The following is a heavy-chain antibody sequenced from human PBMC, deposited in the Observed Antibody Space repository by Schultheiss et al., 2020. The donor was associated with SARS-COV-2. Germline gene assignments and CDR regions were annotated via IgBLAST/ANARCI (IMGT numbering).Heavy chain of an antibody. CDR2: ISGSGGST. J-gene: IGHJ4*02. CDR1: GFTFSRYA. D-gene: IGHD2-2*01. V-gene: IGHV3-23*01. CDR3: AKDINTGYQEIVVVPAAIDY. Sequence: GGSLRLSCAASGFTFSRYAMNWVRQAPGQGLEWVSAISGSGGSTYYADSVKGRFTISRDNARNSLFLQMNSLRAEDTALYYCAKDINTGYQEIVVVPAAIDYWGQGTLVTVSS.